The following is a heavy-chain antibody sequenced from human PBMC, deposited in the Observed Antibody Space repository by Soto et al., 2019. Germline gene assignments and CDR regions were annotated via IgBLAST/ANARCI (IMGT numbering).Heavy chain of an antibody. D-gene: IGHD2-2*01. Sequence: GGSLRLSCAASGFTFSSYAMSWVRQAPGKGLEWVSAISGSGGSTYYADSVKGRFTISRDNSKNTLYLKMNSLRAEDTAVYYCARFPPYIVVVPAAMPDNWFDPWGQGTLVTVSS. CDR2: ISGSGGST. CDR1: GFTFSSYA. J-gene: IGHJ5*02. CDR3: ARFPPYIVVVPAAMPDNWFDP. V-gene: IGHV3-23*01.